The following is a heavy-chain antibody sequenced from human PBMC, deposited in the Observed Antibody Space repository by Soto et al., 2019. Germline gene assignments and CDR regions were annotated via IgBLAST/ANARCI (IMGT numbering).Heavy chain of an antibody. J-gene: IGHJ4*02. CDR3: ARLWGWFGDY. V-gene: IGHV4-59*08. CDR2: IYYSGRT. CDR1: GGSISSYY. D-gene: IGHD3-10*01. Sequence: QVQLQESGPGLVKPSETLSLTCTVSGGSISSYYWSWIRKPPGKGLEWIGYIYYSGRTNYNPSLKSPVTLSVDTSKNQFSLKLIYVTAADAAVYYCARLWGWFGDYWGQGTLVTVSS.